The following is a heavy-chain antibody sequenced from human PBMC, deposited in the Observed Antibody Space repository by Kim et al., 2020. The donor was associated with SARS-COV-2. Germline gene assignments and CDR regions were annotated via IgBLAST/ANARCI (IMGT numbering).Heavy chain of an antibody. D-gene: IGHD1-26*01. J-gene: IGHJ4*02. CDR2: T. Sequence: TGHAAAVKCRFTISRDNAKNTLYLQMNSLRAEDTAVYYCSRSIVGPSTDYWGQGTLVTVSS. CDR3: SRSIVGPSTDY. V-gene: IGHV3-74*01.